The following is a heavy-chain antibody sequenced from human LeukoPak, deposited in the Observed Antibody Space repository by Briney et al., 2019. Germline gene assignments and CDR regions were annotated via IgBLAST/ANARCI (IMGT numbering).Heavy chain of an antibody. D-gene: IGHD3-22*01. CDR2: IYPGDSDT. CDR3: ARLTYDSSGYYLVFDY. J-gene: IGHJ4*02. Sequence: GESLKISCKGSGYSFTSYWIGWVRQLPGKGLEWMGIIYPGDSDTRYSPSFQGQVTISADKSISTAYLQWSSLKASDTAMYYCARLTYDSSGYYLVFDYWGEGTRVSVSS. V-gene: IGHV5-51*01. CDR1: GYSFTSYW.